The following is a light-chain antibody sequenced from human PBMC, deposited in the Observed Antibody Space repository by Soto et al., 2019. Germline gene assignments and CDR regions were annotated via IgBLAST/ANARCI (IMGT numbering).Light chain of an antibody. CDR1: QSVGSF. CDR2: YAS. Sequence: EIVLTQSPATLSLSPGERATLSCRASQSVGSFLAWYQQKSGQAHRLLIYYASNRAPGIPARFSGSGSGTEFTLTISSLEPEDFAVYYCQHRSNWLGTFGPGTKVDIK. V-gene: IGKV3-11*01. CDR3: QHRSNWLGT. J-gene: IGKJ3*01.